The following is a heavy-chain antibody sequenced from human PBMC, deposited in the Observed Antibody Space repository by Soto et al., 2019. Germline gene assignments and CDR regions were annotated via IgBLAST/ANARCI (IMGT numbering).Heavy chain of an antibody. Sequence: ASVKVSCKASGGTFSSYAISWVRQAPGQGLEWMGGIIPIFGTANYAQKFQGRVTITADESTSTAYMELSSLRSEDTAVYYCARTYYYDSSGYYYFDYWGQGTLVTVSS. V-gene: IGHV1-69*13. CDR1: GGTFSSYA. CDR3: ARTYYYDSSGYYYFDY. D-gene: IGHD3-22*01. CDR2: IIPIFGTA. J-gene: IGHJ4*02.